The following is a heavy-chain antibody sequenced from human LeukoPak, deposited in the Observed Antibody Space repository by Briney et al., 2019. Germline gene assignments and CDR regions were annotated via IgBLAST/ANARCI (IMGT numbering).Heavy chain of an antibody. CDR3: ARQASGWGYTTVTTS. Sequence: SETLSLTCTVSGGSISSSSYYWGWIRQPPGKGLEWIGSIYYSGSIYYNPSLKSRVTISVDTSKNQFSLKLSSVTAADTAVYYCARQASGWGYTTVTTSWGQGTLVTVSS. CDR2: IYYSGSI. CDR1: GGSISSSSYY. V-gene: IGHV4-39*01. D-gene: IGHD4-17*01. J-gene: IGHJ5*02.